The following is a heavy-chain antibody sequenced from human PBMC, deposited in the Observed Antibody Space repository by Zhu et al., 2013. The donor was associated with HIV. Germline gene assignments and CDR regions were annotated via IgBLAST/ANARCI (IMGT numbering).Heavy chain of an antibody. CDR3: ATYSSSDSARYYGMDV. CDR2: MNPNSGNT. CDR1: GYTFTSYD. V-gene: IGHV1-8*01. D-gene: IGHD6-6*01. Sequence: QVQLVQSGAEVKKPGASVKVSCKASGYTFTSYDINWVRQATGQGLEWMGWMNPNSGNTGYAQKFQGRVTMTRNTSISTAYMELSSLRSEDTAVYYCATYSSSDSARYYGMDVWGQGTTVTVSS. J-gene: IGHJ6*02.